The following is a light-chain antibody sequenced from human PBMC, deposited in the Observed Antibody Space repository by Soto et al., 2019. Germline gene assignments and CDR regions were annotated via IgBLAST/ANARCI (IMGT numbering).Light chain of an antibody. Sequence: DIQMTQSPSSLSASVGDRFTITCRASQSVSTYLNWYQQKPGKAPKLLIYTASNLQSGVPSRFSGSGSGTDFTLTISSLQPEDFATYFCQQSYRTPPWTFGQGTKVEIK. CDR1: QSVSTY. V-gene: IGKV1-39*01. CDR3: QQSYRTPPWT. J-gene: IGKJ1*01. CDR2: TAS.